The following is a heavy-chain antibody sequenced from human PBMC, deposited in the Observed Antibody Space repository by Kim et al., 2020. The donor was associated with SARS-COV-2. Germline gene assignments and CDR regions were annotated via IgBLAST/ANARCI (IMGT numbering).Heavy chain of an antibody. Sequence: GGSLRLSCEASGFTFSNYWMHWVRQVPGEGLVWVSQMNGDGTITNSADSVRGRFTISRDNTRNTLYLQMNSLRAEDTAVYYCTRGGVLFGLDVWCQGTTVTVSS. CDR3: TRGGVLFGLDV. V-gene: IGHV3-74*01. J-gene: IGHJ6*02. CDR2: MNGDGTIT. D-gene: IGHD2-8*02. CDR1: GFTFSNYW.